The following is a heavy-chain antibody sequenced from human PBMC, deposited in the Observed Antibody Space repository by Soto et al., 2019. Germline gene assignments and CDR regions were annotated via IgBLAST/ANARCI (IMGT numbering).Heavy chain of an antibody. Sequence: GGSLRLSCAASGFTFSGSAMHWVRQASGKGLEWVGRIRSKANSYATAYAASVKGRSTISRDDSKNTAYLQMNSLKTEDTAVYYCTSVHYDILTGYYNWGQGTLVTVSS. J-gene: IGHJ4*02. CDR1: GFTFSGSA. CDR2: IRSKANSYAT. V-gene: IGHV3-73*01. CDR3: TSVHYDILTGYYN. D-gene: IGHD3-9*01.